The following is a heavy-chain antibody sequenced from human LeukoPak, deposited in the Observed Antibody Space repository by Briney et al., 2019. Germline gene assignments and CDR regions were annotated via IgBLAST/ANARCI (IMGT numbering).Heavy chain of an antibody. V-gene: IGHV3-74*01. J-gene: IGHJ4*02. CDR1: GFTFSSYW. D-gene: IGHD5-24*01. CDR2: ISYDGGDP. CDR3: AKDVDFDGYFDY. Sequence: GGSLRLSCAASGFTFSSYWMHWVRQAPGKGLVWVSRISYDGGDPSYADSVKGRFTISRDNAKNSLYLQMNSLRGEDTALYYCAKDVDFDGYFDYWGQGTLVTVSS.